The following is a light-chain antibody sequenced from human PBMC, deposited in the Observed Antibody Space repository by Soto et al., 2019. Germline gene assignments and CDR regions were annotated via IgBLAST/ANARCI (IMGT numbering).Light chain of an antibody. V-gene: IGKV3-15*01. CDR2: AAS. Sequence: TQSPGTLSLSPGERATLSCRASQTIRHHHFAWYQQKPGHAPRILMYAASARATGVPARISGRGSGTEFTLTISGLQSEDFAVYYCQQYNDWPRTFGQGTKVDI. CDR3: QQYNDWPRT. CDR1: QTIRHHH. J-gene: IGKJ1*01.